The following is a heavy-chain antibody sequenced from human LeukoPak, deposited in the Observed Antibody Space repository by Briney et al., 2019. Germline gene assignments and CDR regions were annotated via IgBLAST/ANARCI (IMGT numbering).Heavy chain of an antibody. D-gene: IGHD6-19*01. CDR1: GGSISSSSYY. Sequence: PSETLSLTCTVSGGSISSSSYYWGWVRQAPGKGLEWVAVIYYDGSNKYYADSVKGRFTISRDNSKNTLYLQMNSLRAEDTAVYYCAKAGSGWYRDYFDYWGQGTLVTVSS. CDR2: IYYDGSNK. CDR3: AKAGSGWYRDYFDY. J-gene: IGHJ4*02. V-gene: IGHV3-30*18.